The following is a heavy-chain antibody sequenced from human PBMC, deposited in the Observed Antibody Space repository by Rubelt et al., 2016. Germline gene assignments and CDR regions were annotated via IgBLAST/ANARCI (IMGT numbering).Heavy chain of an antibody. Sequence: RLVESGGGLVQPGRSLRLSCGAAGFLFDGYAMHWVRQVPGKGLEWVSGISWNSGSIGYADSVKGRFTISRDNAKNCLYLQMNSLRAEDTALDYCAKYVDSVAGRYFENWGQGTLVTVSS. V-gene: IGHV3-9*01. J-gene: IGHJ4*02. D-gene: IGHD6-19*01. CDR1: GFLFDGYA. CDR3: AKYVDSVAGRYFEN. CDR2: ISWNSGSI.